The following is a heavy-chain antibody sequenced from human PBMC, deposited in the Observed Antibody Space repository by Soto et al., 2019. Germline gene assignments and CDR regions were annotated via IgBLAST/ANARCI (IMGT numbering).Heavy chain of an antibody. J-gene: IGHJ5*02. V-gene: IGHV3-30*03. CDR2: ISYDGSNK. Sequence: QVQLVESGGGVVQPGRSLRLSCAASGFTFSSYGMHWVRQAPGKGLEWVAVISYDGSNKYYADYVKGRFTISRYNSKNTLYLQMNSLRAEDTAVYYCARVYCSNTSCYYNWFDPWGQGTLVTVFS. D-gene: IGHD2-2*01. CDR1: GFTFSSYG. CDR3: ARVYCSNTSCYYNWFDP.